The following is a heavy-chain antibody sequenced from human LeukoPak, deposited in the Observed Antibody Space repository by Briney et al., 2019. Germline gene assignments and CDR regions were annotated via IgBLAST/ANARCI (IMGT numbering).Heavy chain of an antibody. CDR2: IYSSGST. CDR3: ARFTYTTRPSDV. CDR1: GGTISGYY. V-gene: IGHV4-4*09. D-gene: IGHD3-16*01. J-gene: IGHJ6*04. Sequence: PSETLSLTCSVSGGTISGYYWSWIRQPPGQTLEWIGYIYSSGSTNYNPSLQSRVTMSVDTSMNQFSLRLSSVTAADTAVYYCARFTYTTRPSDVWGKGTTVTVSS.